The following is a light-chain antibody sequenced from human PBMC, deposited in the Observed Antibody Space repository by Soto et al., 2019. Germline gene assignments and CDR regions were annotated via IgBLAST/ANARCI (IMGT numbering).Light chain of an antibody. CDR1: ESVRSN. J-gene: IGKJ5*01. CDR3: QQYYDWPTIT. V-gene: IGKV3-15*01. CDR2: GAS. Sequence: EIVMTQSPATLSVPPGDRATLSCRASESVRSNLAWYQQKPGQAPRLLIYGASIRAADIPARFGGSGSGTEFTLTISTLQSEDFAVYYCQQYYDWPTITFGQGTRLE.